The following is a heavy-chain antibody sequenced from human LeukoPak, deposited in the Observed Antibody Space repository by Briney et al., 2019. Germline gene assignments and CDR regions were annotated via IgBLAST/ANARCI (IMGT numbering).Heavy chain of an antibody. D-gene: IGHD4/OR15-4a*01. CDR2: IRADGSIK. CDR3: ARRAGAYSHPYDY. V-gene: IGHV3-33*01. J-gene: IGHJ4*02. CDR1: GFMFSNYV. Sequence: GGSLRLSCAASGFMFSNYVMHWVRQAPGKGLEWVAFIRADGSIKKYADSVKGRFTISRDNSKNTLYLQMNSLRAEDTAVYYCARRAGAYSHPYDYWGQGTLVTVSS.